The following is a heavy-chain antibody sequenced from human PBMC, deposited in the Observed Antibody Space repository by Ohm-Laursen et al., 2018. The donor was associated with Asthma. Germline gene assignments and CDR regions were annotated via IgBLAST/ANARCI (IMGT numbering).Heavy chain of an antibody. J-gene: IGHJ4*02. V-gene: IGHV4-31*03. D-gene: IGHD3-9*01. CDR3: VREDFDWPPGYCDY. Sequence: SDTLSLTCTVSGGSISSGSYYWSWIRQHPGKVLEWIGYIYYSGSTYYTPSLKSRVTISVDTSKNQFSLKLSSVTAADTAVYYCVREDFDWPPGYCDYWGQGTLVTVSS. CDR2: IYYSGST. CDR1: GGSISSGSYY.